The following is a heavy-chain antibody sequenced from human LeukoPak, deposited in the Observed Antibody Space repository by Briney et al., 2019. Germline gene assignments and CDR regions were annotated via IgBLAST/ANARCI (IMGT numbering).Heavy chain of an antibody. V-gene: IGHV1-69*06. CDR1: GGTFSSYA. Sequence: VASVKVSCKASGGTFSSYAISWVRQAPGQGLEWMGGISPIFGTANYAQKFQGRVTITADKSTSTAYMELSSLRSEDTAVYYCARVSTYDAFDIWGQGTMVTVSS. J-gene: IGHJ3*02. CDR2: ISPIFGTA. CDR3: ARVSTYDAFDI.